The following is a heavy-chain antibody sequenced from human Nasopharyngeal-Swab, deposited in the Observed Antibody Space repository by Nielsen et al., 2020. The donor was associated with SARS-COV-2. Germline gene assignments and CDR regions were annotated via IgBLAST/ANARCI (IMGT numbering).Heavy chain of an antibody. Sequence: GESLKISCAASGLTFSSYGMHWVRQAPGKGLEWVAVIWYDGSNKYYADSVKGRFTISRDNSKNTLYLQMNSLRAEDTAVYYCARENDYADEYYFDYWGQGTLVTVSS. CDR1: GLTFSSYG. J-gene: IGHJ4*02. D-gene: IGHD4-17*01. CDR2: IWYDGSNK. CDR3: ARENDYADEYYFDY. V-gene: IGHV3-33*01.